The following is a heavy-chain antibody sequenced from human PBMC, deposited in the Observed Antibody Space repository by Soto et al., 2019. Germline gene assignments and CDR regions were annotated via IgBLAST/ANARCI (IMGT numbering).Heavy chain of an antibody. CDR2: TRHTHESFTT. D-gene: IGHD3-10*01. CDR1: GFTFSDHY. Sequence: EVQLVESGGGLVQPGGSLRLSCAASGFTFSDHYMDWLRQAPGKGLERVVRTRHTHESFTTEYPASVNGRFTISRDASTYSLSLQMHSLKTEDSATYYCGVLIGGVGYWGQCTLVTVAA. V-gene: IGHV3-72*01. CDR3: GVLIGGVGY. J-gene: IGHJ4*02.